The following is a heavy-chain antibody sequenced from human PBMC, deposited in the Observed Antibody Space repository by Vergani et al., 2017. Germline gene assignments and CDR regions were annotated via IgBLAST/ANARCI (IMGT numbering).Heavy chain of an antibody. Sequence: QVQLVQSGAEVKKPGASVKVSCKASGYTFTSYDINWVRQATGQGLEWMGWMNPNSGNTGYAQKFQGRVTMTRNTSISTAYMELSSLRSEDTAVYYCARAVHRFLYYYYYMDGWGKGTTVTVSS. CDR2: MNPNSGNT. CDR1: GYTFTSYD. V-gene: IGHV1-8*01. CDR3: ARAVHRFLYYYYYMDG. J-gene: IGHJ6*03. D-gene: IGHD3-10*01.